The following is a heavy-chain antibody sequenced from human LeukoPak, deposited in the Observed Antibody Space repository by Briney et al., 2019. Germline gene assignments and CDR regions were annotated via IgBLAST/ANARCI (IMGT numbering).Heavy chain of an antibody. CDR1: GFTFSSYW. D-gene: IGHD3-10*01. J-gene: IGHJ4*02. CDR2: KKQDGSEK. CDR3: ARDHKDPPYGSGSYQPRRFDY. V-gene: IGHV3-7*01. Sequence: GGSLRLSCAASGFTFSSYWMSWVRQAPGKGLEWVANKKQDGSEKYYVDSVKGRFTISRDNAKNSLYLQMNSLRAEDTAVYYCARDHKDPPYGSGSYQPRRFDYWGQGTLVTVSS.